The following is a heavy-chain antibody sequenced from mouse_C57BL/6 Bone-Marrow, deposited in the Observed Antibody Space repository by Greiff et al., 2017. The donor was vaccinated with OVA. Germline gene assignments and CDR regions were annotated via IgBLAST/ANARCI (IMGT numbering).Heavy chain of an antibody. CDR1: GYTFTSYW. J-gene: IGHJ2*01. D-gene: IGHD1-1*01. Sequence: QVQLQQPGAELVKPGASVKMSCKASGYTFTSYWITWVKQRPGQGLEWIGDIYPGSGSTNYNEKCKSKATLTVDTSSSTAYMQLSSLTSEDSAVYYCARWYYGSSYDYWGQGTTLTVSS. V-gene: IGHV1-55*01. CDR3: ARWYYGSSYDY. CDR2: IYPGSGST.